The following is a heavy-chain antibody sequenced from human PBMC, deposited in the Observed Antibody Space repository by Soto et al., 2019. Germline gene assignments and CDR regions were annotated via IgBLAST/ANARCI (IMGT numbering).Heavy chain of an antibody. Sequence: SGPTLVNPTQTLTLTCTFSGFSLSTSGVGEGWIRQPPGKALEWLALIYWNDDKRYSPSLKSRLTITKDTSKNQVVLTMTNMDPVDTATYYCAHEQWLVRPFDYWGQGTLVTVSS. CDR3: AHEQWLVRPFDY. CDR1: GFSLSTSGVG. D-gene: IGHD6-19*01. CDR2: IYWNDDK. J-gene: IGHJ4*02. V-gene: IGHV2-5*01.